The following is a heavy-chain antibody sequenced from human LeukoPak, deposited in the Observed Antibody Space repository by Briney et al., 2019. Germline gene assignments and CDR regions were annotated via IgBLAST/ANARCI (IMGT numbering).Heavy chain of an antibody. D-gene: IGHD5-18*01. CDR3: ARHDSFIPY. CDR2: ISDNEGRA. V-gene: IGHV3-23*01. CDR1: GFNFNYYA. J-gene: IGHJ4*02. Sequence: GGSLRLSCAASGFNFNYYAMSWVRQAPGKGLEWVSGISDNEGRAYYTDSVKGRFTISRDRTKNTVYLQMHNLRADDTAVYFCARHDSFIPYWGQGTLVTVSS.